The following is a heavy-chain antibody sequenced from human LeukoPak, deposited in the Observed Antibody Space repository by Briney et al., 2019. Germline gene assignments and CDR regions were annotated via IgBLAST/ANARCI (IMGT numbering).Heavy chain of an antibody. V-gene: IGHV1-69*13. J-gene: IGHJ6*02. CDR3: ARVALGRRWLQTSYYYGMDV. CDR1: GGTFSIYA. Sequence: SVTVSFTASGGTFSIYAISWVRQAPGQGLEWMGGIIPIFGTANYAQKFQGRVTITADESTSTAYMELSSLRSEDTAVYYCARVALGRRWLQTSYYYGMDVWGQGTTVTVSS. CDR2: IIPIFGTA. D-gene: IGHD5-24*01.